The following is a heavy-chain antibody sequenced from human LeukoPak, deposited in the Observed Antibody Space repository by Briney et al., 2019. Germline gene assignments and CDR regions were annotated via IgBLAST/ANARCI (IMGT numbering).Heavy chain of an antibody. J-gene: IGHJ4*02. CDR1: GFTVSSNY. V-gene: IGHV3-21*01. Sequence: PGGSLRLSCAASGFTVSSNYMSWVRQAPGKGLEWVSSISSSSSYIYYADSVKGRFTISRDNAKNSLYLQMNSLRAEDTAGYYCARGPVWSGYYNIDYWGQGTLVTVSS. CDR2: ISSSSSYI. CDR3: ARGPVWSGYYNIDY. D-gene: IGHD3-3*01.